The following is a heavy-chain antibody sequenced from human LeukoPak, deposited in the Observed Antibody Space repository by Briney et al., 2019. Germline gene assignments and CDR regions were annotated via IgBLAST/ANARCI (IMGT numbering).Heavy chain of an antibody. V-gene: IGHV4-61*02. J-gene: IGHJ4*02. CDR3: ARTYGYSYGNFDY. CDR1: GDSITYATYQ. D-gene: IGHD5-18*01. Sequence: SETLSLTCTVSGDSITYATYQWNWIRQSAGKGLEWIGLISKTGTTNYNPSHRSRVTISVDTSKNQFSLKLSSVTAADTAVYYCARTYGYSYGNFDYWGQGTLVTVSS. CDR2: ISKTGTT.